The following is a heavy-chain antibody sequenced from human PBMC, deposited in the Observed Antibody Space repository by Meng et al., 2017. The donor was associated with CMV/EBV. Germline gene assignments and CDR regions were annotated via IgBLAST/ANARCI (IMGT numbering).Heavy chain of an antibody. V-gene: IGHV4-39*07. CDR1: GGSISSSSYY. J-gene: IGHJ6*02. D-gene: IGHD6-19*01. CDR3: ARDQGSGWYDFYYGMDV. Sequence: SETLSLTCTVSGGSISSSSYYWGWIRQPPGKGLEWIGSIYYSGSTYYNPSLKSRVTISVDTSKNQFSLKLSSVTAADTAVYYCARDQGSGWYDFYYGMDVWGQGTTVTVSS. CDR2: IYYSGST.